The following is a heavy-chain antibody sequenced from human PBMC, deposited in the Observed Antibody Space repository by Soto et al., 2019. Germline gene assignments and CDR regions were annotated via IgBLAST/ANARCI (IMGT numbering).Heavy chain of an antibody. CDR1: GFTFSTFA. V-gene: IGHV3-30-3*01. D-gene: IGHD3-22*01. CDR3: ASDSSGYGYWYFDL. Sequence: GGALRLSCAASGFTFSTFAMHWVRQAPGKGLEWVAVISYDATNKFYAASVKGRFTISRDNAKNSLYLQMNSLRAEDTAVYYCASDSSGYGYWYFDLWGRGTLVTVSS. J-gene: IGHJ2*01. CDR2: ISYDATNK.